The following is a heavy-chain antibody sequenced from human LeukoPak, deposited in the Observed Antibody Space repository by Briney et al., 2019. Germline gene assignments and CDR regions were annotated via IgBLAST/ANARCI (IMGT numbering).Heavy chain of an antibody. CDR3: ARCGRARGLQWFDS. CDR1: GGSISSGDSY. D-gene: IGHD5-24*01. J-gene: IGHJ5*01. V-gene: IGHV4-30-4*01. CDR2: IYYSGNT. Sequence: SETLSLTCTVSGGSISSGDSYWSWIRQPPGKGLEWIGYIYYSGNTYYNPSFKSRITISLDTSKNQFSLKLSSVTAADTAVYFCARCGRARGLQWFDSWGQGTLVTVSS.